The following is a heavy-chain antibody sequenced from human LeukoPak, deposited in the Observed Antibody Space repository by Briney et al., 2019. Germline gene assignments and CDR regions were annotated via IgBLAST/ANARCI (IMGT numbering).Heavy chain of an antibody. Sequence: ASVKVSCKASGYTFTSYDINWVRQATGQGLEWMGWMNPNSGNTGYAQKFQGRVTMTRNTSISTAYMELSSLRSEDTAVYYCARDRDDFWSGYYYFDYWGQGTLVTVSS. D-gene: IGHD3-3*01. CDR1: GYTFTSYD. J-gene: IGHJ4*02. V-gene: IGHV1-8*01. CDR3: ARDRDDFWSGYYYFDY. CDR2: MNPNSGNT.